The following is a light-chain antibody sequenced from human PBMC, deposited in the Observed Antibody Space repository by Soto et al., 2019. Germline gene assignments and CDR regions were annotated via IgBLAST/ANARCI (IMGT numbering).Light chain of an antibody. CDR2: DAS. Sequence: EIVMPQSPAPLSLSPGERATLSCRASQTIDNTLAWYQRKPGQAPRLLIYDASTRATGVPARVSGSGSGTDCTLTSSSLQSEDFAVYDGQHYNYWPYTVGQGTKVEIK. J-gene: IGKJ2*01. V-gene: IGKV3-15*01. CDR1: QTIDNT. CDR3: QHYNYWPYT.